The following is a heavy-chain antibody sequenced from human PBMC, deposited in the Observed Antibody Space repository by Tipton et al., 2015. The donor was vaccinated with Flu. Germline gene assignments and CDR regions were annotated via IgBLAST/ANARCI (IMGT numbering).Heavy chain of an antibody. Sequence: SLRLSCVASGFTVSSNHMSWVRQAPGKRPECVSVIYRGGNTYYADSVKGRFTISRDNSKDTLYLQMNSLRAEDTAVYYCARVGSRLNSYGMDVWGQGTTVTVSS. CDR1: GFTVSSNH. V-gene: IGHV3-53*01. J-gene: IGHJ6*02. CDR3: ARVGSRLNSYGMDV. D-gene: IGHD2-15*01. CDR2: IYRGGNT.